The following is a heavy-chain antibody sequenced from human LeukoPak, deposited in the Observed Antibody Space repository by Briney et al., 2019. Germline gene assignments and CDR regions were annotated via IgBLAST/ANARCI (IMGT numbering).Heavy chain of an antibody. D-gene: IGHD2-21*02. CDR3: AKSRGDFPN. V-gene: IGHV4-38-2*02. CDR1: SYSISSGYY. CDR2: IYHSGNT. J-gene: IGHJ4*02. Sequence: PSETLSLTCTVSSYSISSGYYWGWIRQPPGKGLEWIGNIYHSGNTYYKPSLKSRVTISVDTSKNQFSLKLSSVTAADTAVYYCAKSRGDFPNWGQGTLVIVSS.